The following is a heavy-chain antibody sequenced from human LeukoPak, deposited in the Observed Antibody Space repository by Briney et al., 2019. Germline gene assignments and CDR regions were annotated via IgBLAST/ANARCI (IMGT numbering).Heavy chain of an antibody. Sequence: GGSLRLSCAASGFTFSSYWMSWVRQAPGEGLEWVANIKQDGSEKYYVDSVKGRLTISRDNAKNSLYLQMNSLRAEDTAVYYCARDYMVRGVMPLFDPWGQGTLVTVSS. CDR1: GFTFSSYW. CDR2: IKQDGSEK. CDR3: ARDYMVRGVMPLFDP. V-gene: IGHV3-7*01. J-gene: IGHJ5*02. D-gene: IGHD3-10*01.